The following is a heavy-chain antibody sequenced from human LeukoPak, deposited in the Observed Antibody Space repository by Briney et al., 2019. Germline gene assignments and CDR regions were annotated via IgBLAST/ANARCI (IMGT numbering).Heavy chain of an antibody. J-gene: IGHJ3*02. CDR2: IIPIFGTA. D-gene: IGHD3-10*01. CDR1: GGTFSSYA. Sequence: SVKVSCKASGGTFSSYAISWVRQAPGQGLEWMGGIIPIFGTANYAQKFQGRVTITADESTSTAYMELSSLRAEDTAVYYCAKGGSRGPGAFDIWGQGTMVTVSS. V-gene: IGHV1-69*01. CDR3: AKGGSRGPGAFDI.